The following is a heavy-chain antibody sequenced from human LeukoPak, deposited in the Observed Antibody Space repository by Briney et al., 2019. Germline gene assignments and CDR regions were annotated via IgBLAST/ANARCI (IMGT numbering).Heavy chain of an antibody. D-gene: IGHD6-6*01. Sequence: ASVTVSCTASGYTFTGYYMHWVRQAPGQGLEWMGRINPNSGGTNYAQKFQGRVTMTRDTSISTAYMEVSSLRSDDTAVYYCARGASIADGYGMDVWGQGTTVTVSS. CDR1: GYTFTGYY. CDR3: ARGASIADGYGMDV. J-gene: IGHJ6*02. CDR2: INPNSGGT. V-gene: IGHV1-2*06.